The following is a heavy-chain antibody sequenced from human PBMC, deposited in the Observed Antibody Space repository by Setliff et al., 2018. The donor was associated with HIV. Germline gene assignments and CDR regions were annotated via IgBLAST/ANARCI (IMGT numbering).Heavy chain of an antibody. Sequence: ASVKVSCKASGDTFTNYGISWVRQAPGQGLEWMGWISAYNSNTDYGQKLQGRVTMTTDTSTSTAYMELRSLRSDDTAVYYCATAKEHWLSAGGFDYWGQGTLVTVSS. D-gene: IGHD6-19*01. CDR3: ATAKEHWLSAGGFDY. J-gene: IGHJ4*02. CDR2: ISAYNSNT. CDR1: GDTFTNYG. V-gene: IGHV1-18*01.